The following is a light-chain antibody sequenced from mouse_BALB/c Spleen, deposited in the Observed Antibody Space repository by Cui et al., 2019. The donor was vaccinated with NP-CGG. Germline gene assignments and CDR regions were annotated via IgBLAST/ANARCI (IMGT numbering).Light chain of an antibody. CDR3: ALWYSNHWV. V-gene: IGLV1*01. CDR2: GTN. J-gene: IGLJ1*01. CDR1: TGAVTTSNY. Sequence: QAVVTREPPLTTSPGETVTLTCRSSTGAVTTSNYANWVQEKPDHLFTGLIGGTNNRAPGVPARFSGSLIGDKAALTITGAQTEDEAIYFCALWYSNHWVFGGGTKLT.